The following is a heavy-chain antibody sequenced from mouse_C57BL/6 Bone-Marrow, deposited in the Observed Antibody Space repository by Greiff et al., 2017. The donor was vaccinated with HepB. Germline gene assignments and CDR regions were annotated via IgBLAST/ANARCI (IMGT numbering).Heavy chain of an antibody. CDR2: ISSGSSTI. D-gene: IGHD1-1*01. J-gene: IGHJ3*01. Sequence: EVQRVESGGGLVKPGGSLKLSCAASGFTFSDYGMHWVRQAPEKGLEWVAYISSGSSTIYYAATVKGRFTITRDKAKNTPFLQMTSLRSEDTAMYYCARGYLLLRYWGQGTLVTVSA. V-gene: IGHV5-17*01. CDR3: ARGYLLLRY. CDR1: GFTFSDYG.